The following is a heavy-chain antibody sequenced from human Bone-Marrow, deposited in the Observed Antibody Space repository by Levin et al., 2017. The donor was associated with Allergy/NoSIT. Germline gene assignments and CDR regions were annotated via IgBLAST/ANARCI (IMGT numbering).Heavy chain of an antibody. V-gene: IGHV3-9*01. CDR1: GFTFDDYA. J-gene: IGHJ4*02. D-gene: IGHD1-26*01. CDR3: AKPRHSGSYYGDFDY. CDR2: ISWNSGSI. Sequence: GGSLRLSCAASGFTFDDYAMHWVRQAPGKGLEWVSGISWNSGSIGYADSVKGRFTISRDNAKNSLYLQMNSLRAEDTALYYCAKPRHSGSYYGDFDYWGQGTLVTVSS.